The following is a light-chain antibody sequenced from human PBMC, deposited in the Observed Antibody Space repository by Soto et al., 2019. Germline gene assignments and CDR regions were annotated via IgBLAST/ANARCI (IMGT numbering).Light chain of an antibody. CDR3: QQYNNWPPIT. CDR1: QSVIRY. CDR2: GAS. Sequence: EIVLTQSPATLSLSPREIATLSCMASQSVIRYLAWYQQRPGQAPRLLIYGASTRATGIPARFSGSGSGTEFTLTISSLQSEDFAVYYCQQYNNWPPITFGQGTRLEIK. V-gene: IGKV3-15*01. J-gene: IGKJ5*01.